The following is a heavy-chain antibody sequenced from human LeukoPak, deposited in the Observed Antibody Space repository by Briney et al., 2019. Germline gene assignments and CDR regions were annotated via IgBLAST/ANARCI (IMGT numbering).Heavy chain of an antibody. V-gene: IGHV3-64D*06. CDR3: VKDRNTAMVKGAFDI. J-gene: IGHJ3*02. Sequence: GGSLRLSCSASGFTFSSYAMHWVRQAPGKGLEYVSAISSNGGSTYYADSVKGRFTISRDNSKNTLYPQMSSLRAEGTAVYYCVKDRNTAMVKGAFDIWGQGTMVTVSS. CDR2: ISSNGGST. D-gene: IGHD5-18*01. CDR1: GFTFSSYA.